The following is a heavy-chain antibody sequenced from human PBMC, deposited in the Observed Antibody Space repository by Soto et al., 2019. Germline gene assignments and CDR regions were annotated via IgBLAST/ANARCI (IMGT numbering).Heavy chain of an antibody. CDR1: GFTFSDYY. J-gene: IGHJ4*02. CDR3: ARARTYYDFWSGYNAWGQKSELDY. Sequence: QVHLVESGGGLVKPGGSLRLSCAASGFTFSDYYMSWIRQAPGKGLEWVSYISSSGGTIYYADSVKGRFNISRDNAKNSLYLQMNSLRAEDTAVYYCARARTYYDFWSGYNAWGQKSELDYWGQGTLVTVSS. V-gene: IGHV3-11*01. CDR2: ISSSGGTI. D-gene: IGHD3-3*01.